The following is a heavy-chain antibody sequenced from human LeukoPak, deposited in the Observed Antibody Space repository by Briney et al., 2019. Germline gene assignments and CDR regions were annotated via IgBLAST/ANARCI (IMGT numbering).Heavy chain of an antibody. D-gene: IGHD6-19*01. J-gene: IGHJ4*02. Sequence: ASVKVSCKVSGYTLTELSMHWVRQAPGKGREWMGGFDPEDGETIYAQKFQGRVTMTEDTSTDTAYMELSSLRSEDTAVYYCATGTSIAVAGPFDYWGQGTQVTVSS. CDR2: FDPEDGET. CDR3: ATGTSIAVAGPFDY. CDR1: GYTLTELS. V-gene: IGHV1-24*01.